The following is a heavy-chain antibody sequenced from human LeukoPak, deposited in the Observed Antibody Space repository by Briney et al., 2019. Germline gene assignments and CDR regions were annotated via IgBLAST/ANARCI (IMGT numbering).Heavy chain of an antibody. V-gene: IGHV4-59*01. CDR2: IYYSGST. CDR3: ARGRWSGSYSGYFDY. CDR1: GGSISSYY. J-gene: IGHJ4*02. D-gene: IGHD1-26*01. Sequence: ETLPLTCTVSGGSISSYYWSWIRQPPGKGLEWIGYIYYSGSTNYNPSLKSRVTISVDTSKNQFSLKLSSVTAADTAVYYCARGRWSGSYSGYFDYWGQGTLVTVSS.